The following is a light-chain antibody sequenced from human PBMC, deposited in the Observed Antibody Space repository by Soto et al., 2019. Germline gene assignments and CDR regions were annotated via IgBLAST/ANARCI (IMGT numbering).Light chain of an antibody. CDR3: QQINSYPH. J-gene: IGKJ5*01. CDR2: GAS. CDR1: QDISSF. V-gene: IGKV1-9*01. Sequence: DIQLTQSPSFLSASVGDRVTITCRASQDISSFLAWYQQKPGKAPNLLIYGASTLQSGVPSRFSGSGSGTEFTLTISSLQPEDFATYYGQQINSYPHFGQGTRLEIK.